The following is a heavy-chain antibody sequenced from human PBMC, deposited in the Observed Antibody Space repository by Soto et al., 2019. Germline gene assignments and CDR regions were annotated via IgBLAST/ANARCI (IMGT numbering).Heavy chain of an antibody. D-gene: IGHD4-17*01. V-gene: IGHV4-59*12. Sequence: QVQLQESGPGLVKPSETLSLTCTVSGGSISTYYWDWLRQSPEKGLEWIGYTHYSGNTNYHPSLRGRVTISRDTARNQFSLILSAVTAADPAIYYCARHTLTVRSGFDNWGQGALVTVSS. J-gene: IGHJ4*02. CDR1: GGSISTYY. CDR3: ARHTLTVRSGFDN. CDR2: THYSGNT.